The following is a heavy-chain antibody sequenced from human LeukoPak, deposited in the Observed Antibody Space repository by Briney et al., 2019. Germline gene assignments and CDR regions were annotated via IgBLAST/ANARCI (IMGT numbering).Heavy chain of an antibody. J-gene: IGHJ3*02. Sequence: SVKVSCKASGGIFSSYAISWVRQAPGQGLEWMGGIIPIFGTANYAQKFQGRVTITADKSTSTAYMELSSLRSEDTAVYYCGTLYYDILTGYSNDAFDIWGQGTMVTVSS. D-gene: IGHD3-9*01. V-gene: IGHV1-69*06. CDR3: GTLYYDILTGYSNDAFDI. CDR2: IIPIFGTA. CDR1: GGIFSSYA.